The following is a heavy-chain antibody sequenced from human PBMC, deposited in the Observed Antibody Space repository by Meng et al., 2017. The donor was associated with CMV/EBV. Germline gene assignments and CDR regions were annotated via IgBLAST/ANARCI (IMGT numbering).Heavy chain of an antibody. V-gene: IGHV4-39*01. CDR3: ARVVGDVVVPAATQYYFDY. D-gene: IGHD2-2*01. CDR1: GGSISSSGYY. J-gene: IGHJ4*02. Sequence: SETLSLTCTVSGGSISSSGYYWGWIRQPPGKGLEWIGSIYYSGTTYYNPSLKSRVTISVDTSKNQFSLNLTSVTAADTAVYYCARVVGDVVVPAATQYYFDYWGQGTLVTVSS. CDR2: IYYSGTT.